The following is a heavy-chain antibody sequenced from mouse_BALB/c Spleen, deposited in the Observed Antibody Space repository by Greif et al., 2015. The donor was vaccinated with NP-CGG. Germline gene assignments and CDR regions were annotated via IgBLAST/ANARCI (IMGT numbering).Heavy chain of an antibody. Sequence: QVQLQQSGAELMKPGASVKISCKATGYTFSSYWIEWVKQRPGHGLEWIGEILPGSGSTNYNEKFKGKATFTADTSSNTAYMQLSSLTSEDSAVYYCARYSTWFAYWGQGTLVTVSA. CDR2: ILPGSGST. J-gene: IGHJ3*01. CDR1: GYTFSSYW. CDR3: ARYSTWFAY. V-gene: IGHV1-9*01.